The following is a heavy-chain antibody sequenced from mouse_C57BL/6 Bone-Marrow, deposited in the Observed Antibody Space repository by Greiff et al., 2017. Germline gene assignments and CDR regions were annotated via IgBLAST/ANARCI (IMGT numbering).Heavy chain of an antibody. CDR1: GYSFTGYF. Sequence: VQLKQSGPELVKPGDSVTISCKASGYSFTGYFMNWVMQSHGKSLEWIGRINPYNGDTFYNQKFKGKATLTVDKSSSTAHMELRSLTSEDSAVYYCARRAAQATGWFAYWGQGTLVTVSA. CDR2: INPYNGDT. V-gene: IGHV1-20*01. J-gene: IGHJ3*01. D-gene: IGHD3-2*02. CDR3: ARRAAQATGWFAY.